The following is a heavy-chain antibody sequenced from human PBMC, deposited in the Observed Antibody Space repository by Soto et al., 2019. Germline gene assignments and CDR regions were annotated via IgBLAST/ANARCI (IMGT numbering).Heavy chain of an antibody. CDR1: VFTFSDYA. D-gene: IGHD3-10*01. CDR2: LNGSGGST. Sequence: WWSLRLSCSASVFTFSDYAMTWVRQAPGKGLEWVSGLNGSGGSTSSADSVKGRFAISRDNSKNTLYLQMNSLRDGDTAVYYCARGFSAGKGSPPDYWGQGTLVTVSS. V-gene: IGHV3-23*01. CDR3: ARGFSAGKGSPPDY. J-gene: IGHJ4*02.